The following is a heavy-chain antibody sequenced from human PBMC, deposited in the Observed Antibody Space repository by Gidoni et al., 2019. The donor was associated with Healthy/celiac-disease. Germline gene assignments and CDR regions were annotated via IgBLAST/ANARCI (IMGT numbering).Heavy chain of an antibody. CDR3: ASHRSGYGGFFDY. J-gene: IGHJ4*02. D-gene: IGHD3-22*01. V-gene: IGHV3-33*01. Sequence: QVQLVESGGGVVQPGRSLRLSCAAAGFTFSSYGMHWVRQAPGKGLEWVAVIWYDGSNKYYADSVKGRFTISRDNSKNTLYLQMNSLRAEDTAVYYCASHRSGYGGFFDYWGQGTLVTVSS. CDR2: IWYDGSNK. CDR1: GFTFSSYG.